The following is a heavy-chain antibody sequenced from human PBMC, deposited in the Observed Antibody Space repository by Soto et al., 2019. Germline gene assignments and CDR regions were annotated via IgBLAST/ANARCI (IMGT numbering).Heavy chain of an antibody. D-gene: IGHD3-3*01. Sequence: SETLSLTCTVSGGSISSSSYYWGWIRQPPGKGLEWIGSIYYSGSTYYNPSLKSRVTISVDTSKNQFSLKLSSVTAADTAVYYCARGLSGRYDFWSGYSDYYYYYMDVWGKGTTVTVSS. J-gene: IGHJ6*03. CDR2: IYYSGST. V-gene: IGHV4-39*01. CDR3: ARGLSGRYDFWSGYSDYYYYYMDV. CDR1: GGSISSSSYY.